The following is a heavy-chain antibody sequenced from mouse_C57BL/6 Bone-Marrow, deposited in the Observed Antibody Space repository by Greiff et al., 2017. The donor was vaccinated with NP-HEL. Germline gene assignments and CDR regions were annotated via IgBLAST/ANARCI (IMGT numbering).Heavy chain of an antibody. V-gene: IGHV1-53*01. D-gene: IGHD2-3*01. CDR3: VYDCYLYYFGY. CDR2: INPSNGGT. J-gene: IGHJ2*01. CDR1: GYTFTSYW. Sequence: QVQLQQPGTELVKPGASVKLSCKASGYTFTSYWMHWVKQRPGQGLEWIGNINPSNGGTNYNEKFKSKATLTVDKSSSTAYMQLSSLTSEDSAVLFWVYDCYLYYFGYRGQGTPPTGSS.